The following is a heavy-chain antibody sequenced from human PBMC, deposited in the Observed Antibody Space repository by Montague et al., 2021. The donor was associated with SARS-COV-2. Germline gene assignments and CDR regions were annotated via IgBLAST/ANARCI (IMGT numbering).Heavy chain of an antibody. CDR2: IPYSGGA. J-gene: IGHJ4*02. V-gene: IGHV4-59*01. Sequence: SETLSLTCTVSGGSLSTYYWTWILQPPGKGLEWIGYIPYSGGANYNPSLDGRVTISSDTAKNQFSLNMRAVTAADTAVYYCARAGHAYDRSGYWHFFDSWGQGTLVTVSS. D-gene: IGHD3-22*01. CDR3: ARAGHAYDRSGYWHFFDS. CDR1: GGSLSTYY.